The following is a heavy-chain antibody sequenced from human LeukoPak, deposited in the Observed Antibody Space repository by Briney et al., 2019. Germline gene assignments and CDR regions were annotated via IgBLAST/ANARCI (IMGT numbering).Heavy chain of an antibody. V-gene: IGHV4-4*07. Sequence: SETLSLTCSVSGASISSYYWTWIRQPAGKGLEWIGRFSTTWSTSYNPSLKSRVTMSVDTSKNQFSLRLSSVTAADTAVYYCARVDGGSTGILDTWGQGTLVTVSS. CDR1: GASISSYY. D-gene: IGHD7-27*01. CDR2: FSTTWST. J-gene: IGHJ5*02. CDR3: ARVDGGSTGILDT.